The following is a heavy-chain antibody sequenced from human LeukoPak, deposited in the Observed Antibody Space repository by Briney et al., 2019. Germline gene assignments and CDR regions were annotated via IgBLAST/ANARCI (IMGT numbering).Heavy chain of an antibody. CDR1: GFTFSSYA. CDR3: AYSDFDY. CDR2: ISSDGGST. V-gene: IGHV3-64D*06. Sequence: GGSLRLSCSASGFTFSSYAMYWVRQAPGKGLEYVSAISSDGGSTYYADSVRGRFIISRDNSKNTVSLQMSSLRDEDTAVYYCAYSDFDYWGQGTLLTVSS. J-gene: IGHJ4*02. D-gene: IGHD2-15*01.